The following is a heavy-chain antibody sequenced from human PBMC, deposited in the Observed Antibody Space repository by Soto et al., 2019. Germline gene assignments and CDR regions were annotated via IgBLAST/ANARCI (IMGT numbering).Heavy chain of an antibody. CDR2: ISGSGGST. V-gene: IGHV3-23*01. CDR3: AKDKGEYYYDSSGFDY. J-gene: IGHJ4*02. D-gene: IGHD3-22*01. CDR1: GFTFSSYA. Sequence: GGSLRLSCAASGFTFSSYAMSWVRQAPGKGLEWVSAISGSGGSTYYADSVKGRFTISRDNSKNTLYLQMNSLRAEDTAVYYCAKDKGEYYYDSSGFDYWGQGTLVTFSS.